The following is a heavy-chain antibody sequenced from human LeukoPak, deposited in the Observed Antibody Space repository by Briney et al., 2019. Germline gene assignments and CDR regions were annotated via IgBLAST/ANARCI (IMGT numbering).Heavy chain of an antibody. Sequence: ASVKVSCKASGYTFTSYGVSWVRQAPGQGLEWMGWISAYNGNTNYAQKLQDRVTMTTDTSTSTAYMELRSLRSDDTAVYYCARGAATVASPLFLRHWGQGTMVTVSS. CDR1: GYTFTSYG. D-gene: IGHD5-12*01. CDR3: ARGAATVASPLFLRH. V-gene: IGHV1-18*01. J-gene: IGHJ1*01. CDR2: ISAYNGNT.